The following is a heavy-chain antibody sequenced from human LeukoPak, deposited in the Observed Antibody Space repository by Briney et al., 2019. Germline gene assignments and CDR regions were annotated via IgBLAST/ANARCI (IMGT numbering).Heavy chain of an antibody. J-gene: IGHJ5*02. CDR3: AKSGSYLRVDWFDT. V-gene: IGHV3-43D*03. CDR1: GFTFDDYA. CDR2: ISWDGGST. Sequence: GGSLRLSCAASGFTFDDYAMHWVRQAPGKGLEWVSLISWDGGSTYYADSVKGRFTISRDNSKNSLYLQMNSLTTEDTALYYCAKSGSYLRVDWFDTWGQGTLVTVSS. D-gene: IGHD1-26*01.